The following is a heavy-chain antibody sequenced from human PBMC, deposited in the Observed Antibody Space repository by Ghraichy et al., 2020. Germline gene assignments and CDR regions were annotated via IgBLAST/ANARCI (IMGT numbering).Heavy chain of an antibody. J-gene: IGHJ4*02. V-gene: IGHV4-39*01. CDR2: IYYSGST. Sequence: SETLSLTCTVSGGSISSSSYYWGWIRQPPGKGLEWIGSIYYSGSTYYNPSLKSRVTISVDTSKNQFSLKLSSVTAADTAVYYCARQGAGWGGYQLYYFDYWGQGTLVTVSS. CDR3: ARQGAGWGGYQLYYFDY. CDR1: GGSISSSSYY. D-gene: IGHD3-3*01.